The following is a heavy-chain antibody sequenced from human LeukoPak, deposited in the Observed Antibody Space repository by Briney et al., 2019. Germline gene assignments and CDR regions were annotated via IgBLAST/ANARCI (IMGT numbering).Heavy chain of an antibody. V-gene: IGHV4-38-2*02. Sequence: SETLSLTCSLSGYFLSSGFYWGWIRQPPGKGLEWIASVYHSGTTIYNPSLKSRVTMSMDTSMNHYSLKLRSVTPADTAVYYCARTLSDSSPVAAWGQGTLVTVSS. CDR3: ARTLSDSSPVAA. J-gene: IGHJ4*02. CDR1: GYFLSSGFY. CDR2: VYHSGTT. D-gene: IGHD3-22*01.